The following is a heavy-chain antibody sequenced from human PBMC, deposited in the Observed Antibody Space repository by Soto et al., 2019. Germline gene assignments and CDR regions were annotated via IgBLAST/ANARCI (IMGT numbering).Heavy chain of an antibody. D-gene: IGHD6-13*01. CDR3: ARDAPGAAPY. Sequence: QVQVQESGGGLVKPSQTLALTSTVSGDAFIPSDSYVDCSRQHPEKGLEWMGDINYRGTTNYNPALKSRILISIDTSKNQFSLRLTSVTAADTAVYYCARDAPGAAPYWGQGTLVTVSS. CDR2: INYRGTT. V-gene: IGHV4-31*03. CDR1: GDAFIPSDSY. J-gene: IGHJ4*02.